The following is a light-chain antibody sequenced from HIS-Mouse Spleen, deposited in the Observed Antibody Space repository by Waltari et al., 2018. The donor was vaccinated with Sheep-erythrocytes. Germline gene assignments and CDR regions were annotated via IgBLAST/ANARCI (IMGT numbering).Light chain of an antibody. V-gene: IGLV3-10*01. J-gene: IGLJ3*02. CDR1: ACPKKY. CDR2: DDR. Sequence: SYELTQPPSVSVSPGQTARITCSGEACPKKYAYVYRQKSGQAPGLVIYDDRKRPSGIPERFSCSTSGTMATLTISGAQVEDEADYYCYSTDSSGNHWVFGGGTKLTVL. CDR3: YSTDSSGNHWV.